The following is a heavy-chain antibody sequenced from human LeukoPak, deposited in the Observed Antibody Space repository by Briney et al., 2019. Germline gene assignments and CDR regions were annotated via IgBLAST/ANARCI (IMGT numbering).Heavy chain of an antibody. CDR2: IYYSGST. Sequence: SETLSLTCAVSGYSISSGYYWSWIRQPPGKGLEWIGSIYYSGSTNYNPSLQSRVTISVDTSKNQFSLKLSSVTAADTAVYYCARCSGGYLYYVDVWGKGTTVTVSS. CDR3: ARCSGGYLYYVDV. D-gene: IGHD3-10*02. V-gene: IGHV4-61*01. J-gene: IGHJ6*03. CDR1: GYSISSGYY.